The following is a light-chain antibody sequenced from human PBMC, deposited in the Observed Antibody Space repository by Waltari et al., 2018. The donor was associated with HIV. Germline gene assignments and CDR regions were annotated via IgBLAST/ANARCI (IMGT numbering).Light chain of an antibody. CDR2: DAS. V-gene: IGKV3-11*01. J-gene: IGKJ4*01. Sequence: ELVLSPSPATLSLSPGESATLSFRASQSVRSYLAWYQQKPGQAPRLLISDASNRATGIPARVSGSGSGTDFTLTISSLEPEDFAVYYCQQRSNWPLTFGGGTKVEIK. CDR3: QQRSNWPLT. CDR1: QSVRSY.